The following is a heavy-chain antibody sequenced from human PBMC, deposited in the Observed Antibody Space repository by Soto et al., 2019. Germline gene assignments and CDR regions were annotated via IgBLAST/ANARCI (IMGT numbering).Heavy chain of an antibody. J-gene: IGHJ4*02. CDR3: AKDTAGLGDIVVVGWY. D-gene: IGHD2-15*01. CDR1: GFTFSSYA. Sequence: GGSLRLSCAASGFTFSSYAMSWVRQAPGKGLEWVSAISGSGGSTYYADSVKGRFTISRDNSKNTLYLQMNSLRAEDTAVYYCAKDTAGLGDIVVVGWYWGQGTLVTVSS. V-gene: IGHV3-23*01. CDR2: ISGSGGST.